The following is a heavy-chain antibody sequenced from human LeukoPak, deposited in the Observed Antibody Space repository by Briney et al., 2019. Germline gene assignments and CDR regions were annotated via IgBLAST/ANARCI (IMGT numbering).Heavy chain of an antibody. CDR1: GFTFSSYA. CDR3: ASHSYGYNH. Sequence: GGSLRLSCAASGFTFSSYAMHWVRQAPGKGLEWVAVISYDGSNKYYADSVKGRFTISRDNSKNTLYLQMNSLRAEDTAVYYCASHSYGYNHWGQGTLVIVSS. J-gene: IGHJ5*02. CDR2: ISYDGSNK. V-gene: IGHV3-30-3*01. D-gene: IGHD3-16*01.